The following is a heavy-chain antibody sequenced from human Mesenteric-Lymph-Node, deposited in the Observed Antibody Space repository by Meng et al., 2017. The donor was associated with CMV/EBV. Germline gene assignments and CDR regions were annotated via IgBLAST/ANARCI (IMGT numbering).Heavy chain of an antibody. CDR1: FRFSNYP. CDR2: IKSKTDDETT. V-gene: IGHV3-15*01. J-gene: IGHJ4*02. D-gene: IGHD5/OR15-5a*01. Sequence: FRFSNYPMDVVRRAPGKGLEGVGRIKSKTDDETTDSAAPVKGRFTISRDDSKNTLYLQMNSLKTEDTAVYFCAAPSRQSVHDSCLDDWGQGTLVTVSS. CDR3: AAPSRQSVHDSCLDD.